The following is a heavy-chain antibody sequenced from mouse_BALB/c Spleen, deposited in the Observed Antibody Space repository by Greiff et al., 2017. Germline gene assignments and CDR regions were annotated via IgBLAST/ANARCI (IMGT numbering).Heavy chain of an antibody. Sequence: VQRVESGAELVRPGSSVKISCKASGYAFSSYWMNWVKQRPGQGLEWIGQIYPGDGDTNYNGKFKGKATLTADKSSSTAYMQLSSLTSEDSAVYFCAREGTGTDYFDYWGQGTTLTVSS. D-gene: IGHD4-1*01. J-gene: IGHJ2*01. CDR3: AREGTGTDYFDY. CDR2: IYPGDGDT. V-gene: IGHV1-80*01. CDR1: GYAFSSYW.